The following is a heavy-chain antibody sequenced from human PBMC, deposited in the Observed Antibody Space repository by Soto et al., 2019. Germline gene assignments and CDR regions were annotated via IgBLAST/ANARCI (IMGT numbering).Heavy chain of an antibody. CDR1: GCTFTDYA. V-gene: IGHV3-23*01. D-gene: IGHD2-15*01. Sequence: PGGSLRLSFVAPGCTFTDYAMTWVRQAPGKGLEWVSAISGSGGSTSYADSVKGRFTISRDDSENTLYLQMNSLRAEDTAVYYCAKGGYCSGGTCSYHYYYYYMDVWGKGTTVTVSS. CDR3: AKGGYCSGGTCSYHYYYYYMDV. J-gene: IGHJ6*03. CDR2: ISGSGGST.